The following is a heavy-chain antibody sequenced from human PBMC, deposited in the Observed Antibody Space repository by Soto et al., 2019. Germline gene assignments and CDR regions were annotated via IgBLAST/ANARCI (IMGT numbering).Heavy chain of an antibody. V-gene: IGHV3-23*01. CDR1: GFTFSSYA. CDR3: AKDNPFVVVVAATPAFDI. D-gene: IGHD2-15*01. J-gene: IGHJ3*02. Sequence: EVQLLESGGGLVQPGGSLRLSCAASGFTFSSYAMSWVRQAPGKGLEWVSAISGSGGSTYYADSVKCRFTISRDNSKNTLYLQMNSLRAEDTAVYYCAKDNPFVVVVAATPAFDIWGQGTMVTVSS. CDR2: ISGSGGST.